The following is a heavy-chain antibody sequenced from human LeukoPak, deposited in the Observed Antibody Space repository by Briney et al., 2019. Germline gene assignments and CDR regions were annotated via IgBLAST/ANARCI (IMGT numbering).Heavy chain of an antibody. D-gene: IGHD6-19*01. CDR2: IYYSGST. Sequence: SETLSLTCTVSGGSISSSSYYWGWIRQPPGKGLEWLGTIYYSGSTYYNPSLKSRVTISVDTSRSQFSLMLSSVTAADTAVYYCARHIASPDSIGWYYVDYWGQGNLVTVSS. V-gene: IGHV4-39*01. CDR1: GGSISSSSYY. J-gene: IGHJ4*02. CDR3: ARHIASPDSIGWYYVDY.